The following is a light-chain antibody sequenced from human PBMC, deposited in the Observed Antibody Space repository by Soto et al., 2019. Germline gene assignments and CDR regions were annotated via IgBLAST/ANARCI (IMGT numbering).Light chain of an antibody. CDR2: KAS. CDR1: QNINNW. Sequence: DMQMTQSPSTLSASVGDRVTITCRASQNINNWLAWYQQKPGKAPKLLISKASSLESGVPSRFSGSGSGTEFTLTISSLQPDDFATYHCQQCSYLWTFGQGTKVEI. CDR3: QQCSYLWT. J-gene: IGKJ1*01. V-gene: IGKV1-5*03.